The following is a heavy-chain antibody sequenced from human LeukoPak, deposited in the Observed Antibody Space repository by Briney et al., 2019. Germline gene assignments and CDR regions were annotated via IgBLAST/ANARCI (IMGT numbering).Heavy chain of an antibody. CDR3: AKDQDTAMVDFDY. CDR1: GFTFSSYA. Sequence: GGSLRLSCVASGFTFSSYAMSWVRQAPGEGREWVSAISGSGGRTYYADSVKGRFTISRDKSKNTLYLQMNSLRAEDTAVYFCAKDQDTAMVDFDYWGQGTLVTVSS. J-gene: IGHJ4*02. D-gene: IGHD5-18*01. V-gene: IGHV3-23*01. CDR2: ISGSGGRT.